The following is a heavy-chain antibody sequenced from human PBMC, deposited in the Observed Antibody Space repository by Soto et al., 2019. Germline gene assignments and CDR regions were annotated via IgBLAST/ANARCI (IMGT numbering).Heavy chain of an antibody. CDR2: IDPSDSYT. D-gene: IGHD1-26*01. CDR3: GLKSGSPGDYYYGMDV. J-gene: IGHJ6*02. V-gene: IGHV5-10-1*01. Sequence: PGESLKISCKGSGYSFTTYWITWVRQMPGEGLEWMGRIDPSDSYTTYGPSFQGHVTFSADKSISTAYLQWSSLKASDTAMYYCGLKSGSPGDYYYGMDVWGQGTTVTVSS. CDR1: GYSFTTYW.